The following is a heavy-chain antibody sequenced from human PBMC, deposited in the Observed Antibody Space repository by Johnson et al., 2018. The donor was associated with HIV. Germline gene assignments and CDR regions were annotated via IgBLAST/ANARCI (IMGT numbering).Heavy chain of an antibody. CDR3: ARPRIAGLPAGAFVV. D-gene: IGHD2-2*01. Sequence: VQLVESGGGVVQPGRSLRLSCAASGFTFSSYAMHWVRQAPGKGLEWVAVISYDGSNKYYADSVKGLFTISRDNSKTILYLQMNSLRVEKTDVYYCARPRIAGLPAGAFVVCGPGTMVTVSS. V-gene: IGHV3-30*04. CDR1: GFTFSSYA. J-gene: IGHJ3*01. CDR2: ISYDGSNK.